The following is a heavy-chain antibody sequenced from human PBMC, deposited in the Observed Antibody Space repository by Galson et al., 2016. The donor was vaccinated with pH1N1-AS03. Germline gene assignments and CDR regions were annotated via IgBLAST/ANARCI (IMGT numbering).Heavy chain of an antibody. CDR2: IKSKTDGGTT. Sequence: SLRLSCAASGFTFRYAWMSWVRQAPGKGLEWVCRIKSKTDGGTTDFAAPVEGRFTISRDDSKNMLYLQMNSLKTEDSAMYYCTKEGYGDYFDYWGQGILVTVSS. D-gene: IGHD4-17*01. CDR1: GFTFRYAW. CDR3: TKEGYGDYFDY. J-gene: IGHJ4*02. V-gene: IGHV3-15*01.